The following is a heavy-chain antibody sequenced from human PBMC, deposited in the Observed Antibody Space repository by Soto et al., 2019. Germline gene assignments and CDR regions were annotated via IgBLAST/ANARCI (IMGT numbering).Heavy chain of an antibody. CDR2: IYYSGST. CDR1: GGSISSYY. J-gene: IGHJ3*02. Sequence: LSLTCTVSGGSISSYYWSWIRQPPGKGLEWIGSIYYSGSTNYNPSLKGRVTISVDTSKNQFSLKLSSVTAADTAVYYCAREDPVAVSFDIWGQGTMVTVSS. D-gene: IGHD6-19*01. V-gene: IGHV4-59*01. CDR3: AREDPVAVSFDI.